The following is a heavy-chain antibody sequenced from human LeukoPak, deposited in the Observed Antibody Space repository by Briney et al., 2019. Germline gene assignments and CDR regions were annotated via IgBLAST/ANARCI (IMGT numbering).Heavy chain of an antibody. V-gene: IGHV3-48*02. J-gene: IGHJ3*02. CDR3: ARDTAFDI. CDR1: GFTFSSYS. Sequence: AGGSLRLSCATSGFTFSSYSMNWVHQAPGKGLEWVSYISSRSSTIYYADSVKGRFTISRDNAKNSLYPQMNSLRDEDTAVYYCARDTAFDIWGQGTLVTVSS. CDR2: ISSRSSTI.